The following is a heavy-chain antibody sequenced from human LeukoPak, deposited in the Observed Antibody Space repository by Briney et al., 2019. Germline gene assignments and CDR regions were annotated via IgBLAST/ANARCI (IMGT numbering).Heavy chain of an antibody. CDR3: ARVPDTAMVTFYFDY. CDR2: IYYSGST. Sequence: SETLSLTCTVSGGSISSSSYYWGWIRQPPGKGLEWIGSIYYSGSTYYNPSLKSRFTISVDTSKNQFSLKLSSVTAADTAVYYCARVPDTAMVTFYFDYWGQGTLVTVSS. V-gene: IGHV4-39*01. CDR1: GGSISSSSYY. D-gene: IGHD5-18*01. J-gene: IGHJ4*02.